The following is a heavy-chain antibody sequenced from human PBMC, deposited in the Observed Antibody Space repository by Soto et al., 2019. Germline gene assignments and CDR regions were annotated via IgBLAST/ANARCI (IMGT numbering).Heavy chain of an antibody. J-gene: IGHJ4*02. V-gene: IGHV4-59*01. CDR2: IYYRGGA. CDR1: GGSISSYY. CDR3: VRANYFDF. Sequence: SETLSLTCTVSGGSISSYYWSWIRQPPGKGLEWIGSIYYRGGANNNPSLKSRLTISVDTSKNQFSLKLSSVTAADTAIYYCVRANYFDFWGQGTLVTVSS.